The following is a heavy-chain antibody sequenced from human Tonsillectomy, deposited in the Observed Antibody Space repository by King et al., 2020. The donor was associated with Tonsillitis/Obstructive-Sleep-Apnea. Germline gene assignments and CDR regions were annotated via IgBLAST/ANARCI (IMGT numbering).Heavy chain of an antibody. D-gene: IGHD7-27*01. CDR1: GFTFSNYG. CDR3: TLDTWGY. J-gene: IGHJ4*02. Sequence: HVQLVESGGGVVQPGRSLRLSCAASGFTFSNYGMHWVRQAPGKGLEWVAVISYDGSNKYYADSVKGRFTISRDNSKNTLYLQMNSLRAEDTAVYFSTLDTWGYWGQGTLVTVSS. CDR2: ISYDGSNK. V-gene: IGHV3-30*03.